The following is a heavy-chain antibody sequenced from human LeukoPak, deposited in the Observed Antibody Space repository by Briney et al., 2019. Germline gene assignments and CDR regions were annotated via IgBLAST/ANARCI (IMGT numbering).Heavy chain of an antibody. CDR3: ARDFIAQSPIPGY. Sequence: PSETLSLTRAVSGDSISSSGSSWSWIRQPPGKGLEWIGYIYHSGGTYYNPSLKSRVTISLDRSKNQFSLKLTSVTAADTAVYYCARDFIAQSPIPGYWGQGTLVSASS. J-gene: IGHJ4*02. CDR1: GDSISSSGSS. V-gene: IGHV4-30-2*01. D-gene: IGHD6-13*01. CDR2: IYHSGGT.